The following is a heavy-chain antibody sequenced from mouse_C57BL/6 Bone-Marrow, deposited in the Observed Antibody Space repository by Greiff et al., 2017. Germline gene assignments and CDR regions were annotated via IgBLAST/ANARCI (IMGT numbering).Heavy chain of an antibody. J-gene: IGHJ4*01. V-gene: IGHV1-64*01. CDR1: GYTFTSYW. CDR2: IHPNRGST. Sequence: QVQLQQPGAELVKPGASVKLSCKASGYTFTSYWMHWVKQRPGQGLEWIGMIHPNRGSTNYNEKFKSKATLTVDKSSSTAYMQLRSLTSEDSAVYYCARCLYAMDYWGQGTSVTVSS. CDR3: ARCLYAMDY.